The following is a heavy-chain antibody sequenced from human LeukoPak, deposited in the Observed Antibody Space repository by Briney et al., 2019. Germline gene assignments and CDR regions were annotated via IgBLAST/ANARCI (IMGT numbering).Heavy chain of an antibody. D-gene: IGHD3-10*01. CDR1: GFTFSSNA. CDR3: AKGRGYGSGSYAFDI. CDR2: ISGSGGST. V-gene: IGHV3-23*01. J-gene: IGHJ3*02. Sequence: GGSLRLSCAASGFTFSSNAMSWVRQAPGKGLEWVSAISGSGGSTYYADSVKGRFTISRDNSKNTLYLQMNSLRAEDTAVYYCAKGRGYGSGSYAFDIWGQGTMVTVSS.